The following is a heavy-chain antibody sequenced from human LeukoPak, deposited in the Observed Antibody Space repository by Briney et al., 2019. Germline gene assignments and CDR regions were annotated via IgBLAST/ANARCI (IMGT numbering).Heavy chain of an antibody. Sequence: QPGGSLRLSCAASGFTLSSYVMSWVRQAPGKGLEWVSTISGSGDSTFYAGSVKGRFTISRDNSKNMLYLQMNSLRTEDTAIYYCAKHFGYCSDTSCPYKFYYGMDVWGQGTTVAVSS. J-gene: IGHJ6*02. V-gene: IGHV3-23*01. CDR3: AKHFGYCSDTSCPYKFYYGMDV. CDR2: ISGSGDST. CDR1: GFTLSSYV. D-gene: IGHD2-2*01.